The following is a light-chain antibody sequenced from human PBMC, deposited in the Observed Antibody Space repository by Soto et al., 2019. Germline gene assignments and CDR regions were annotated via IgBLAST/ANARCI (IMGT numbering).Light chain of an antibody. Sequence: DIQMTQSPYSLSASVGDRVTITCQASQDISNYLNWYQQKPGKAPKLLIYDASNLETGVPSRFSGSGSGTDFSFTISSLQPEDIEIYYCQQYDNLPITFGGGTKGEIK. J-gene: IGKJ4*01. CDR1: QDISNY. CDR3: QQYDNLPIT. V-gene: IGKV1-33*01. CDR2: DAS.